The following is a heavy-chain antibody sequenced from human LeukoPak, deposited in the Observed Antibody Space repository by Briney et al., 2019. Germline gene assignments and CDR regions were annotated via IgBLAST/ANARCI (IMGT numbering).Heavy chain of an antibody. J-gene: IGHJ4*02. CDR2: IRYDGSNK. CDR3: AKDLLINYYDSSGYYAH. V-gene: IGHV3-30*02. Sequence: GGSLRLPCAASGFTFSSYGMHWVRQAPGKGLEWVAFIRYDGSNKYYADSVKGRFTISRDNSKNTLYLQMNSLRAEDTAVYYCAKDLLINYYDSSGYYAHWGQGTLVTVSS. CDR1: GFTFSSYG. D-gene: IGHD3-22*01.